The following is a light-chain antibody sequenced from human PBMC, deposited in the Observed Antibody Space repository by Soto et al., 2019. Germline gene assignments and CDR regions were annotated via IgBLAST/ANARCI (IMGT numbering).Light chain of an antibody. J-gene: IGLJ2*01. CDR3: SSYTRSSTVV. CDR2: DVD. Sequence: QSALTQPASVSGSPGQSITISCTGTSSDVGTYNSVSWYQQHPGKAPKLLIYDVDIRPSGVSNRFSGSKSGNTASLTISGLQAEDEADYYCSSYTRSSTVVFGGGTMVTVL. CDR1: SSDVGTYNS. V-gene: IGLV2-14*01.